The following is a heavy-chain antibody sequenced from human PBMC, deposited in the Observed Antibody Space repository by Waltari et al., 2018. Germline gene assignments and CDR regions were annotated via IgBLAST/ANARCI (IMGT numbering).Heavy chain of an antibody. CDR3: AREFPTVTTGDAFYYYYMDV. J-gene: IGHJ6*03. CDR2: IYYSGST. CDR1: GYSITRGYY. D-gene: IGHD4-17*01. V-gene: IGHV4-59*01. Sequence: QVQLQESGPGLVKPSETLSLTCTVSGYSITRGYYWGWIRQPPGRGLEWIGYIYYSGSTNYNPSLKSRVTISVDTSKNQFSLKLSSVTAADTAVYYCAREFPTVTTGDAFYYYYMDVWGKGTTVTVSS.